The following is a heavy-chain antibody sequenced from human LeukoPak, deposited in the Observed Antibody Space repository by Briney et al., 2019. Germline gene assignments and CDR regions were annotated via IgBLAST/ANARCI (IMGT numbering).Heavy chain of an antibody. V-gene: IGHV3-49*04. Sequence: GGSLRLSCAASGFTFSSYSMNWVRQAPGKGLEWVGFIRSKAYGGTTEYAASVKGRFTISRDDSKSIAYLQMNSLKTDDTAVYYCTRGRRATHDYWGQGTLVTVSS. J-gene: IGHJ4*02. CDR1: GFTFSSYS. CDR3: TRGRRATHDY. D-gene: IGHD1-26*01. CDR2: IRSKAYGGTT.